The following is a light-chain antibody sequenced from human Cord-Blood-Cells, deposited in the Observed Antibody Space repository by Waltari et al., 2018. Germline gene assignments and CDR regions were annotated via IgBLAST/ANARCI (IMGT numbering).Light chain of an antibody. Sequence: QPVLTQSSSASASLGSSVTLTCPLSSGHSTYIIAWHQQQPGKAPRYLMKLEGSGSYNKGSGVPDRFSGSSSGADCYLTISNLQSEDEADYYCETWDSNTRVFGGGTKLTVL. CDR1: SGHSTYI. J-gene: IGLJ2*01. CDR2: LEGSGSY. CDR3: ETWDSNTRV. V-gene: IGLV4-60*03.